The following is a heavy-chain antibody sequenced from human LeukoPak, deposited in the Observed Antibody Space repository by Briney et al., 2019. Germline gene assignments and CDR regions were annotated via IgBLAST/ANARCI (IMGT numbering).Heavy chain of an antibody. CDR2: ISGSGGST. D-gene: IGHD4-17*01. CDR1: GFTFSSYS. CDR3: WKDRGYYGDYVES. J-gene: IGHJ4*02. V-gene: IGHV3-23*01. Sequence: GGSLRLSCAASGFTFSSYSMNWVRQAPGKGLEWVSAISGSGGSTYYADSVKGRFTISRDNSKNTLYLQMNSLRAEDTAVYYCWKDRGYYGDYVESWGQGTLGTVSS.